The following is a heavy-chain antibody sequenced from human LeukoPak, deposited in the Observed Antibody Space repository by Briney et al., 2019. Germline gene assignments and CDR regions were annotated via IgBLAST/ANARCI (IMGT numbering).Heavy chain of an antibody. V-gene: IGHV3-7*01. Sequence: GGSLRLSCAASGFTFSTYWMSWVRQAPGKGLEWVANIKHDGSEKYYVDSVKGRFTISRDNAKNLLYLQMNSLRAEDTAVYYCARAAYDSSGYLTLWGQGTLVTVST. D-gene: IGHD3-22*01. CDR3: ARAAYDSSGYLTL. J-gene: IGHJ4*02. CDR2: IKHDGSEK. CDR1: GFTFSTYW.